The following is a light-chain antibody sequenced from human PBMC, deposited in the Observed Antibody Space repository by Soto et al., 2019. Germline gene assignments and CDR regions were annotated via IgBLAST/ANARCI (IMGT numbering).Light chain of an antibody. CDR3: QQYNNWPPLT. J-gene: IGKJ4*01. V-gene: IGKV3-15*01. CDR1: QSVNNN. Sequence: EIVMTQSPATLSVSPGERATLSCRASQSVNNNLAWYQQKPGQAPRLLIYSASTRASGIPARFSGSGSGTEFTLTISSLQSEDFAVYYCQQYNNWPPLTFGGGTKVEIK. CDR2: SAS.